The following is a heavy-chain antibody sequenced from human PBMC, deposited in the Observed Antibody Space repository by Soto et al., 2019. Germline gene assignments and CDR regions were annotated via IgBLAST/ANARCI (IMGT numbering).Heavy chain of an antibody. CDR2: ISYDGSSK. CDR1: GFTFSSYG. V-gene: IGHV3-30*18. Sequence: PGGSLRLSCAASGFTFSSYGMHWVRQAPGKGLEWVAVISYDGSSKYYADSVKGRFTISRDNSKNTLYLQMNSLRAEDTAVYYCAKDQWLVPSYFDYWGQGTLVTVSS. J-gene: IGHJ4*02. CDR3: AKDQWLVPSYFDY. D-gene: IGHD6-19*01.